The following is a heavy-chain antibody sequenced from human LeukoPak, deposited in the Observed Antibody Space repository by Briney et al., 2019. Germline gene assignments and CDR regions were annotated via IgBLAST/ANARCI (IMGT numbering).Heavy chain of an antibody. J-gene: IGHJ4*02. Sequence: SETLSLTCTVSGGSISSSTYDWAWIRQPPGTGLEWIGTIYYSGSTFYSPPLKSRVTISVDTSKNQFSLRLSSVTAADTAVYYCARLGCSGRSCFSAWNDYWGQGTLVTVSS. CDR1: GGSISSSTYD. V-gene: IGHV4-39*01. CDR3: ARLGCSGRSCFSAWNDY. D-gene: IGHD2-15*01. CDR2: IYYSGST.